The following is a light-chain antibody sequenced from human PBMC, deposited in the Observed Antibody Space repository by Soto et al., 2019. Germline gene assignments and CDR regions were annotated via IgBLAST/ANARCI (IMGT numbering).Light chain of an antibody. CDR3: HQYGSSRSYT. Sequence: EIVLTQSPGTLSLSPGERATLSCRASQSVSSSSYLAWYQQKPGQAPRLLIYGASSRATGIPDRFSGSGSGTDFTITISRLEPEDFAVYYGHQYGSSRSYTFGQGTKLEIK. CDR1: QSVSSSSY. V-gene: IGKV3-20*01. CDR2: GAS. J-gene: IGKJ2*01.